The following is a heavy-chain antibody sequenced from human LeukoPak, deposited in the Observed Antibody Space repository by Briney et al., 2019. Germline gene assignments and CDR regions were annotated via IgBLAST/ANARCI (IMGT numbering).Heavy chain of an antibody. CDR3: ARDRPGSYFDY. J-gene: IGHJ4*02. V-gene: IGHV4-61*02. D-gene: IGHD1-26*01. CDR2: IYTSGST. CDR1: GGSISSGSYY. Sequence: SQTLSLTCTVSGGSISSGSYYWSWIRQPAGTGLEWIGRIYTSGSTNYNPSLKSRVTISVDTSKNQFSLKLSSVTAADTAVYYCARDRPGSYFDYWGQGTLVTVSS.